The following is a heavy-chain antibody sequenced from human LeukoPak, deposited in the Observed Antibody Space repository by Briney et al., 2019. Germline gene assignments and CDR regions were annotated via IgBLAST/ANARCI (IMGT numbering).Heavy chain of an antibody. V-gene: IGHV3-23*01. CDR1: GFTFSSYA. CDR3: AKGITSPSTGRDFDY. J-gene: IGHJ4*02. Sequence: GGSLRLSCAASGFTFSSYAMHWVRQAPGKGLEGVSTISGSGDGPYYADSVKGRFSISRDNSKNTLYLQMNNLRAEDTAVFYCAKGITSPSTGRDFDYWGQGTLVTVSS. CDR2: ISGSGDGP. D-gene: IGHD2-2*01.